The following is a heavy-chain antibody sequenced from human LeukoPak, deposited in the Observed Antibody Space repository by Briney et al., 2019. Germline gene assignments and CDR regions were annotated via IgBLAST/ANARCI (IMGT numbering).Heavy chain of an antibody. D-gene: IGHD6-6*01. CDR3: ARQSGGGSSPY. V-gene: IGHV4-61*02. Sequence: SETLSLTCTVSGGSISSGSYYWSWIRQPAGKGLEWIGRIYTSGSTNYNPSLKSRVTISVDTSKNQFSLKLSSVTAADTAVYYCARQSGGGSSPYWGQGTLVTVSS. J-gene: IGHJ4*02. CDR2: IYTSGST. CDR1: GGSISSGSYY.